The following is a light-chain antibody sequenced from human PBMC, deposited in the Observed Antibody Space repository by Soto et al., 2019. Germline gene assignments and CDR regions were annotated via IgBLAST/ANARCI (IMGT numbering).Light chain of an antibody. CDR2: GAS. V-gene: IGKV3-20*01. J-gene: IGKJ1*01. CDR3: QQYVNSPRT. CDR1: QSVSSSY. Sequence: EIVLTQSPGTLSLSPGERATLSCRASQSVSSSYLAWYQQEPGQAPRLLIYGASSRATGIPDRFSGSGSGTDFTLTISRLEPEDFAVYYCQQYVNSPRTFGQGTKVDIK.